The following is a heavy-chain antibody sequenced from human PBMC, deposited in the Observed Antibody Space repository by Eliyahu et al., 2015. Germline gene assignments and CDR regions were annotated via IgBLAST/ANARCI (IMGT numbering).Heavy chain of an antibody. V-gene: IGHV1-46*03. D-gene: IGHD6-19*01. CDR1: GYTFTSYY. CDR2: INPSGGST. CDR3: VREIAVAGIPIYYFDY. J-gene: IGHJ4*02. Sequence: QVQLVQSGAEVKKPGASVKVSCKAFGYTFTSYYMHWVRQAPGQGLEWMGIINPSGGSTSYAQKFQGRVTMTRDTSTSTVYMELSSLRSEDTAVYYCVREIAVAGIPIYYFDYWGQGTLVTVSS.